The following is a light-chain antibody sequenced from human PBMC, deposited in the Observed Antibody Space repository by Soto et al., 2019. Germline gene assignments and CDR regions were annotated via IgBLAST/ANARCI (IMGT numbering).Light chain of an antibody. CDR1: QSINSW. Sequence: DIQMTQSPSTLSASVGDRVIITCRASQSINSWLAWYQQKPGKAPKLLIYKASSLESGLPSRFSGSGSGTEFTLTISSLQPDDFATYYCQQYNSYWTFGQGTKVEVK. CDR3: QQYNSYWT. J-gene: IGKJ1*01. V-gene: IGKV1-5*03. CDR2: KAS.